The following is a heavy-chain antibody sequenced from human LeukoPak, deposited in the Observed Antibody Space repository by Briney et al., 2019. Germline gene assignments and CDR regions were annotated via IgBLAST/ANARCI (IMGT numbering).Heavy chain of an antibody. D-gene: IGHD3-10*01. V-gene: IGHV4-59*01. CDR1: GGSISSYY. Sequence: PSETLSLTCTVSGGSISSYYWSWIRQPPGKGLEWTGYISYSGSTNYNPSLKSRVTISADTSKNQFSLKLSSVIAADTAVYYCARVVVRGGIDYWGQGTLVTVSS. CDR3: ARVVVRGGIDY. CDR2: ISYSGST. J-gene: IGHJ4*02.